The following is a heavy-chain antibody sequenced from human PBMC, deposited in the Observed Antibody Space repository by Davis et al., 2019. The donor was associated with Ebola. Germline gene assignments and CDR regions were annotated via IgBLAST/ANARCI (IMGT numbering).Heavy chain of an antibody. D-gene: IGHD6-13*01. Sequence: ASVKVSCKASGGTFSSYAISWVRQAPGQGLEWMGWISAYNSNTNYAQKLQGRVTMTTDTSTSTAYMELRSLRSDDTAVYYCARDYLAAADYWGQGTLVTVSS. J-gene: IGHJ4*02. CDR3: ARDYLAAADY. CDR1: GGTFSSYA. CDR2: ISAYNSNT. V-gene: IGHV1-18*01.